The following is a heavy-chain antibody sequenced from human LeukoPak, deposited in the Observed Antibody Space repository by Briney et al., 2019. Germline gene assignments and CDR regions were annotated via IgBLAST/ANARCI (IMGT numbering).Heavy chain of an antibody. CDR2: IYYSGST. CDR3: ARVGYYYDSSGYYLDAFDI. V-gene: IGHV4-59*01. Sequence: SETLSLTCTVSGGSISSYYWSWIRQPPGKGLEWIGYIYYSGSTNYNPSLKSRVTISVDTSKNQFSLKLSSVTAADTAVYYCARVGYYYDSSGYYLDAFDIRAQGTMVTVSS. CDR1: GGSISSYY. D-gene: IGHD3-22*01. J-gene: IGHJ3*02.